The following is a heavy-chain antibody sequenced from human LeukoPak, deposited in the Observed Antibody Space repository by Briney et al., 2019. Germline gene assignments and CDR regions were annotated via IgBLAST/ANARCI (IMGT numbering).Heavy chain of an antibody. CDR2: IWYDGSNK. D-gene: IGHD1-26*01. CDR3: ARVGSGSYLVDY. J-gene: IGHJ4*02. Sequence: GGSLRLSCAASGFTFSSYGMHWVRQAPGKGLEWVAVIWYDGSNKYYADSVKGRFTISRDNSKNTLYLQMNSLRAEDTAVYYCARVGSGSYLVDYWGQGTLVTVSS. V-gene: IGHV3-33*01. CDR1: GFTFSSYG.